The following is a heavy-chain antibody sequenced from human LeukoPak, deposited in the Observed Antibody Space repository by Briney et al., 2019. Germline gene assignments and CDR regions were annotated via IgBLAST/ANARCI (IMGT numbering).Heavy chain of an antibody. CDR1: GYTFTSYG. J-gene: IGHJ4*02. CDR3: ATDHIVVVPAAIMGLDY. CDR2: ISAYNGNT. Sequence: ASVKVSCKASGYTFTSYGISWVRQAPGQGLEWMGWISAYNGNTNYAQKLQGRVTMTTDTSTSTAYMELRSLRSEDTAVYYCATDHIVVVPAAIMGLDYWGQGTLVTVSS. D-gene: IGHD2-2*02. V-gene: IGHV1-18*01.